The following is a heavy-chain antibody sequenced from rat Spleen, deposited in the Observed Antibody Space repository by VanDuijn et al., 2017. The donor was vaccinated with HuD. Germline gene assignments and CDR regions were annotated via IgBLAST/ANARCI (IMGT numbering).Heavy chain of an antibody. D-gene: IGHD1-11*01. CDR3: TTANNGGFSELYYFDY. V-gene: IGHV5-29*01. J-gene: IGHJ2*01. Sequence: EVQLVESGGGLVQPGRSLKLSCAASGFTFSNYGMAWVRQAPTKGLEWVASITNASGRTYYPDSVKGRFTISRDNAKSTLYLQMDSLRSEDTATYYCTTANNGGFSELYYFDYWGQGVMVTVSS. CDR1: GFTFSNYG. CDR2: ITNASGRT.